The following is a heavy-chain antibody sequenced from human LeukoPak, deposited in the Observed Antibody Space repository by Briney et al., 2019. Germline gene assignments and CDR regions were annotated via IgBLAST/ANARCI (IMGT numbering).Heavy chain of an antibody. CDR1: GLAFSAYK. CDR2: ISTDGYTT. D-gene: IGHD2-15*01. Sequence: GGSMRLSCAASGLAFSAYKMHWVRQAPRKGLVWVSRISTDGYTTDYADFVQGRITASRDNTKNTWSLEMNSLRAEDTAVYYCVVGGSPGYWGQGTLVTVSS. CDR3: VVGGSPGY. J-gene: IGHJ4*02. V-gene: IGHV3-74*01.